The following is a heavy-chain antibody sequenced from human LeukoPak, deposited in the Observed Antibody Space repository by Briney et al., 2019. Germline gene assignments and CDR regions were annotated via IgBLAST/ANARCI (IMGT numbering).Heavy chain of an antibody. CDR3: TKRTDSTGSRASAFDV. J-gene: IGHJ3*01. V-gene: IGHV3-23*01. D-gene: IGHD2/OR15-2a*01. CDR1: GFTFSSSA. CDR2: ISDTGRLS. Sequence: GGSLRLSCAASGFTFSSSAMSWVRQAPGKGLEWVAAISDTGRLSYCADSVKGRFTISRDNSKSTLYLQMTSLRAEDSAFFYCTKRTDSTGSRASAFDVWGQGTVVTVSS.